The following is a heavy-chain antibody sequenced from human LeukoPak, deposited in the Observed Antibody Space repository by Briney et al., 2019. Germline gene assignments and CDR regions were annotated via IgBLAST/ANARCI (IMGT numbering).Heavy chain of an antibody. CDR2: IKQDGSER. V-gene: IGHV3-7*03. CDR3: TKDSDWAIDY. J-gene: IGHJ4*02. D-gene: IGHD6-19*01. Sequence: SGGSLRLSCAASGFTFSSYGMHWVRQAPGKGLEWVASIKQDGSERYYVDSVKGRFTISRGNAKNSLYLQMNSLRAEDTAVYYCTKDSDWAIDYWGQGTLVIVSS. CDR1: GFTFSSYG.